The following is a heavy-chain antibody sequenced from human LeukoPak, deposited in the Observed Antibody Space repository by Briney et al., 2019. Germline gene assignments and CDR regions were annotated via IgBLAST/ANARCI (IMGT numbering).Heavy chain of an antibody. CDR3: VRGQTSLDNWFDP. J-gene: IGHJ5*02. CDR2: IRPNDGTT. V-gene: IGHV3-48*01. CDR1: GFTFSNYG. Sequence: GGSLRLSCEASGFTFSNYGMNWARQAPGKGLEWVSYIRPNDGTTHYADSVKGRFTISRDNAKNSLSLQMTSLRVDDTAVYYCVRGQTSLDNWFDPWGQGTLVIVSS.